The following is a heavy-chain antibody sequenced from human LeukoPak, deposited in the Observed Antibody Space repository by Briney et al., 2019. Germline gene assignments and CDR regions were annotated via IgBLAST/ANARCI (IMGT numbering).Heavy chain of an antibody. CDR1: GFTFSSYG. D-gene: IGHD5-18*01. Sequence: GGSLRLSCAASGFTFSSYGMHWVRQAPGKGLEWVAVISYDGSNKYYADSVKGRFTISRDNSKDTLYLQMNSLRAEDTAIYYCATYRQVLLPFESWGQGTLVTVSS. V-gene: IGHV3-30*03. J-gene: IGHJ4*02. CDR2: ISYDGSNK. CDR3: ATYRQVLLPFES.